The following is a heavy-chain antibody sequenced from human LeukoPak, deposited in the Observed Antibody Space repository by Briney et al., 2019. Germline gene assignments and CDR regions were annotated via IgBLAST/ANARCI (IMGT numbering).Heavy chain of an antibody. V-gene: IGHV3-7*03. J-gene: IGHJ4*02. CDR3: ARGRDVDS. CDR1: GFFFNSYW. Sequence: GGSLRLSCATSGFFFNSYWLTWVRQVPGMGLEWVANIKQDGSEIYYVDSVKGRFIISRDNAKNSLYLEMNSLRVEDTAVYYCARGRDVDSWGQGTLVTVSS. CDR2: IKQDGSEI.